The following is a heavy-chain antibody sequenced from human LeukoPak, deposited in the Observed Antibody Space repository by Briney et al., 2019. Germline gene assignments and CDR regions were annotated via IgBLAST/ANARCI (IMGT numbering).Heavy chain of an antibody. CDR1: GFTFSDYY. CDR2: ISSSDTTI. CDR3: ARAGLLWFGESYFDY. J-gene: IGHJ4*02. V-gene: IGHV3-11*04. Sequence: GGSLRLSCVASGFTFSDYYMSWIRQAPGKGLEWVSYISSSDTTIYYADSVKGRFTISRDNAKSSLYLQMNSLRAEDTAVYYCARAGLLWFGESYFDYWGQGTLVTVSS. D-gene: IGHD3-10*01.